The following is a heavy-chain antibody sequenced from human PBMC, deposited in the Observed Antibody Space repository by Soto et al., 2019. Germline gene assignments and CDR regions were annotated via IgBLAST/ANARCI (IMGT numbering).Heavy chain of an antibody. J-gene: IGHJ6*02. V-gene: IGHV1-2*04. D-gene: IGHD3-10*01. CDR3: ARGYYGSGSLYYYYCGMDV. Sequence: ASVKVSCKASGYTFTGYYMHWVRQAPGQGLEWMGWINPNSGGTNYAQKFQGWVTMTRDTSISTAYMELSRLRSDDTAVYYCARGYYGSGSLYYYYCGMDVWGQGTTVTVSS. CDR1: GYTFTGYY. CDR2: INPNSGGT.